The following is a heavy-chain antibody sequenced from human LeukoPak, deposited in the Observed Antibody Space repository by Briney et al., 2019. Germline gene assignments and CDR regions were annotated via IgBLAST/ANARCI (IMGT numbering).Heavy chain of an antibody. V-gene: IGHV1-2*06. J-gene: IGHJ4*02. CDR2: INPYSRGT. CDR1: GYTFTDYY. CDR3: AREDDYGTVGFAY. D-gene: IGHD4-17*01. Sequence: GASVKVSCKTSGYTFTDYYLHWVRQAPGQGPEWMGRINPYSRGTNYAQRFQGRVSLTRDTSISTAYMELSTLRSDDTAVYFCAREDDYGTVGFAYWGQGRLVTVSS.